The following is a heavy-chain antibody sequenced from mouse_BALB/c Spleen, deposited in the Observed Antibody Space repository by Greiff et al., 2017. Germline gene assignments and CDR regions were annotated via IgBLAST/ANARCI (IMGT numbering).Heavy chain of an antibody. CDR3: ARDTATLGYYAMDY. CDR1: GFTFSSYA. V-gene: IGHV5-9-4*01. J-gene: IGHJ4*01. Sequence: EVQRVESGGGLVKPGGSLKLSCAASGFTFSSYAMSWVRQSPEKRLEWVAEISSGGSYTYYPDTVTGRFTISRDNAKNTLYLEMSSLRSEDTAMYYCARDTATLGYYAMDYWGQGTSVTVSS. D-gene: IGHD1-2*01. CDR2: ISSGGSYT.